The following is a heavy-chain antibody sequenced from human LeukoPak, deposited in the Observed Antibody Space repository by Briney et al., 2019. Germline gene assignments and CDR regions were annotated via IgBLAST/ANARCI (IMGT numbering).Heavy chain of an antibody. CDR2: ISYDGSNK. J-gene: IGHJ4*02. V-gene: IGHV3-30*03. CDR1: GFTFSNYW. D-gene: IGHD2-21*02. Sequence: GGSLRLSCAASGFTFSNYWMTWVRQAPGKGLEWVAVISYDGSNKYYADSVKGRFTISRDNSKNTLYLQMNSLRAEDTAVYYCARDHRLTADYWGQGTLVTVSS. CDR3: ARDHRLTADY.